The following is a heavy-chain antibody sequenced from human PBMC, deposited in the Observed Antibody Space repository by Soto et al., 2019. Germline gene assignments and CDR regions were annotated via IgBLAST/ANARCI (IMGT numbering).Heavy chain of an antibody. CDR2: ISPSGDTT. D-gene: IGHD6-13*01. Sequence: QVQLVQSGAEVKKPGASVKVSCKASGYTFTSYYMHWVRQAPGQGLEWMGIISPSGDTTNYAQKFQARVTITRDTSTSTVYMEMSSLRSEDTAMYYCARTLISAGSDYWGQGTLVTVSS. J-gene: IGHJ4*02. V-gene: IGHV1-46*03. CDR3: ARTLISAGSDY. CDR1: GYTFTSYY.